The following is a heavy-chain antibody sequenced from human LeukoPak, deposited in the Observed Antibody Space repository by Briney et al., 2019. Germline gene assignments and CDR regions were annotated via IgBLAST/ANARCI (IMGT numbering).Heavy chain of an antibody. CDR2: IYYRGDT. V-gene: IGHV4-31*03. D-gene: IGHD4-23*01. J-gene: IGHJ4*03. CDR1: GGSINSGGYY. Sequence: PSETLSLTCSVSGGSINSGGYYWTWIRQRPGRGLEWIGHIYYRGDTYYNPSLKGRLSILTDTSKSQFFMQLTSVTAADTAVYYCARLHFGGNVGNIDIWGQGTLVIVSS. CDR3: ARLHFGGNVGNIDI.